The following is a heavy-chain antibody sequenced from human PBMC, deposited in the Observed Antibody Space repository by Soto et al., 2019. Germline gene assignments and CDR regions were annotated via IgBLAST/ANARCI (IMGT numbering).Heavy chain of an antibody. CDR3: ARDIAFDI. CDR1: GYTFTSYA. CDR2: INAGNGNR. J-gene: IGHJ3*02. V-gene: IGHV1-3*01. Sequence: ASVKVSCKASGYTFTSYAMHWVRQAPGQRLEWMGWINAGNGNRKYSQKFQGRVTITRDTSASTAYMELSSLRSEDTAIYYCARDIAFDIWGHGTMVTVSS.